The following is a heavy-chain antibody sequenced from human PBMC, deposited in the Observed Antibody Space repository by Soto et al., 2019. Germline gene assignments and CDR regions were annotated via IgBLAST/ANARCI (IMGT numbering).Heavy chain of an antibody. D-gene: IGHD7-27*01. CDR2: IKNKADGGAA. V-gene: IGHV3-15*01. Sequence: PGGSLRLSCAASGFTFTNAWMNWVRQAPGKGLEWVGRIKNKADGGAADYAAPVKGRFTISRDDSKNTLYLQINSLETEDTAVYFCTTAPPGDYWGQGTLVTVSS. CDR3: TTAPPGDY. J-gene: IGHJ4*02. CDR1: GFTFTNAW.